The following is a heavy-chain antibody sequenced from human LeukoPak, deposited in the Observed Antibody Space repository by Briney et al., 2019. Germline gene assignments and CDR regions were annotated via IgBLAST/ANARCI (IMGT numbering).Heavy chain of an antibody. CDR1: GGTFSSYA. D-gene: IGHD3-10*01. CDR2: IIPIFGTA. Sequence: GASVKVSCKASGGTFSSYAISWVRQAPGRGLEWMGGIIPIFGTANYAQKFQGRVTITTDESTSTAYMELSSLRSEDTAVYYCARRGLRGWYFDLWGRGTLVTVSS. V-gene: IGHV1-69*05. CDR3: ARRGLRGWYFDL. J-gene: IGHJ2*01.